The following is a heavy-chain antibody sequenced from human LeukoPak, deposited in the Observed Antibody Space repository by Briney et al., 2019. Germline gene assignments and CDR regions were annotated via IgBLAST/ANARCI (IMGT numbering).Heavy chain of an antibody. CDR3: AREAALTY. D-gene: IGHD6-13*01. CDR2: ISGSSSYA. V-gene: IGHV3-11*06. Sequence: PGGSLRLSCAASGFTFNDYYMSWIRQAPGKGLEWVSYISGSSSYAKYADSVKGRFTISRDNARNSLYLQMNSLRDEDTAVYYCAREAALTYWGQGTLVTVSS. J-gene: IGHJ4*02. CDR1: GFTFNDYY.